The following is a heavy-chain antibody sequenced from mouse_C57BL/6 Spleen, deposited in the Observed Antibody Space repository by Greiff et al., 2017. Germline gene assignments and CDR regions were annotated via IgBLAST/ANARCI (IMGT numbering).Heavy chain of an antibody. CDR2: ISNGGGST. CDR1: GFTFSDYY. D-gene: IGHD6-5*01. V-gene: IGHV5-12*01. CDR3: ARHAYDFYAMDY. Sequence: EVQVVESGGGLVQPGGSLKLSCAASGFTFSDYYMYWVRQTPEKRLEWVAYISNGGGSTYYPDTVKGRFTISRDNAKNTLYLQMSRLKSEDTAMYYCARHAYDFYAMDYWGQGTSVTVSS. J-gene: IGHJ4*01.